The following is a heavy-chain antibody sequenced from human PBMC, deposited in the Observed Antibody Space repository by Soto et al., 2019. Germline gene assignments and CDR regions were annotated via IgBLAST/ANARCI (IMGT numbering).Heavy chain of an antibody. CDR3: ARGGDVVVVDATEDFYY. J-gene: IGHJ4*01. D-gene: IGHD2-15*01. V-gene: IGHV1-18*01. CDR2: ISAYNGNT. CDR1: GYTFTSYG. Sequence: ASVKVSCKASGYTFTSYGISWVRQAPGQGLEWMGWISAYNGNTNYAQKLQGRVTMTTDTSTSTAYMELRSLRFDDTAVYYCARGGDVVVVDATEDFYYWGQEPWSPSPQ.